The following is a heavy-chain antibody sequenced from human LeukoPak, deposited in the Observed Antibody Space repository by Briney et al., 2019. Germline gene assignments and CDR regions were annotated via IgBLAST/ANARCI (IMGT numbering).Heavy chain of an antibody. CDR3: ARDRPDDYVWGSYRSSFDI. J-gene: IGHJ3*02. CDR2: IYSGGST. CDR1: GFTVSSNY. Sequence: GGSLRLSCAASGFTVSSNYMSWVRQAPGKGLEWVSVIYSGGSTYYADSVKGGFTISRDNSKNTLYLQMNSLRAEDTAVYYCARDRPDDYVWGSYRSSFDIWGQGTMVTVSS. D-gene: IGHD3-16*02. V-gene: IGHV3-66*01.